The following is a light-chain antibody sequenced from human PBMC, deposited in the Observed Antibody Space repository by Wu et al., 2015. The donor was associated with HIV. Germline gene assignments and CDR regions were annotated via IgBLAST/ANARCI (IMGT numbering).Light chain of an antibody. CDR2: DTS. V-gene: IGKV3-11*01. CDR1: QSIDNN. CDR3: QQRSNWPLT. J-gene: IGKJ4*01. Sequence: ETVLTQSPGTLSVSSGDRVTLSCRATQSIDNNLAWYQQKPGQAPRLLIYDTSNRASGIPARFSGSGSGTDFTLTISNLEPEDFAVYYCQQRSNWPLTFGGGTKVEIK.